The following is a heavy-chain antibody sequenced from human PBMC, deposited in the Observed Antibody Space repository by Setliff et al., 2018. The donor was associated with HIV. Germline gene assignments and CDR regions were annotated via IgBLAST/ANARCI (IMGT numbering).Heavy chain of an antibody. Sequence: SETLSLTCTVSGDSMNDYYWTWIRQPPGKGLEWIGYIYTSGSVNYNPSLNSRVTISVDTSKNQLSLKVNSVTAADTAVYYCARSPRIGVAGEFEYWGQGTLVTVSS. CDR3: ARSPRIGVAGEFEY. D-gene: IGHD6-19*01. J-gene: IGHJ4*02. CDR2: IYTSGSV. CDR1: GDSMNDYY. V-gene: IGHV4-4*09.